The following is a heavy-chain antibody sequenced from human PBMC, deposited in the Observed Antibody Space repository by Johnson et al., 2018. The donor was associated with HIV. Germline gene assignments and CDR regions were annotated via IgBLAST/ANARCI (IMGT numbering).Heavy chain of an antibody. CDR1: GFSFSSYA. CDR2: VSYDGSER. V-gene: IGHV3-30*04. CDR3: ARGSRYTYDNDDVYLLQAFDY. D-gene: IGHD3-16*01. J-gene: IGHJ3*01. Sequence: QVQLVESGGGVVQPGRSLRLSCAASGFSFSSYAMHWVRQAPGKGLEWVAVVSYDGSERYYGDSVKGRFTIYRDNSRNTLYLEMNSLRAEDTAVYYCARGSRYTYDNDDVYLLQAFDYWGQGTMVTVSS.